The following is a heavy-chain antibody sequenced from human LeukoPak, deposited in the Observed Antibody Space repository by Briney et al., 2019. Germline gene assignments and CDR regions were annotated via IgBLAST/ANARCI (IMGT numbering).Heavy chain of an antibody. V-gene: IGHV4-38-2*02. CDR2: ISHSGWT. CDR3: AREGGQGGPVSWFDP. J-gene: IGHJ5*02. CDR1: PASFSSAYF. D-gene: IGHD3-16*01. Sequence: PSETLSLTCAVSPASFSSAYFWGWIRQAPGKGLQWLGSISHSGWTDYEPSLKRRVTLSLDTSKNQFSLRLTSLTAADTAVYYCAREGGQGGPVSWFDPWGQGTLVTVSS.